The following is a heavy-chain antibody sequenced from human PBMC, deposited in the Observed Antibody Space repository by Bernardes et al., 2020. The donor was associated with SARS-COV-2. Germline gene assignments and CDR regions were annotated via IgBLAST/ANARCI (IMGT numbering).Heavy chain of an antibody. Sequence: SETLSLTCTVSGGSISSYYWSWIRQPPGKGLEWIGYIYYSGSTNYNPSLKSRVTISVDTSKNQFSLKLSSVTAADTAVYYCARVVPFPSGIAAAGKAGWFDPWGQGTLVTVSS. J-gene: IGHJ5*02. CDR2: IYYSGST. D-gene: IGHD6-13*01. CDR3: ARVVPFPSGIAAAGKAGWFDP. V-gene: IGHV4-59*01. CDR1: GGSISSYY.